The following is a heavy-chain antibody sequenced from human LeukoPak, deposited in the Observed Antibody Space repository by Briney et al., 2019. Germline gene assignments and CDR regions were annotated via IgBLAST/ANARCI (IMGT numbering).Heavy chain of an antibody. CDR3: AELGITMIGGV. D-gene: IGHD3-10*02. J-gene: IGHJ6*04. Sequence: GGSLRLSCAASGFIFSSCWMHWVRHAPGKGLVWVSRINTDGSSTSYADSVKGRFTISRDNAKNTLYLQMNSLRAEDTAVYYCAELGITMIGGVWGKGTTVTISS. CDR1: GFIFSSCW. CDR2: INTDGSST. V-gene: IGHV3-74*01.